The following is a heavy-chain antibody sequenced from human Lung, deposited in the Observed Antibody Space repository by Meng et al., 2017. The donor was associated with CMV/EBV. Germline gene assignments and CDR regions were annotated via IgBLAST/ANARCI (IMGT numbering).Heavy chain of an antibody. Sequence: ASVKVSCKASGYTFTRYGISGVRQAPGQGLEWMGWISAYYGNTNYAQKLQGRVTMTPDTSTSTAYMELKSLRSDDTAVYYCTGDVMGPTDDWGHGTLVTVSS. CDR1: GYTFTRYG. D-gene: IGHD1-26*01. CDR2: ISAYYGNT. CDR3: TGDVMGPTDD. V-gene: IGHV1-18*01. J-gene: IGHJ4*01.